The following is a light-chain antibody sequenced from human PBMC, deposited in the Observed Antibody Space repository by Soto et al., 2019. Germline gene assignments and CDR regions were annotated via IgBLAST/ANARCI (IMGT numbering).Light chain of an antibody. Sequence: EIVLTQSPGTLSLSPGDRATLSCRASQSVSSNYLACYQQKPGQAPRLLIYGASSRATGIPDRFSGSGSGTDFTLTISRLEPEDFAVYYCQRYGTSLPLTFGGGTKVEIK. CDR3: QRYGTSLPLT. J-gene: IGKJ4*01. CDR2: GAS. CDR1: QSVSSNY. V-gene: IGKV3-20*01.